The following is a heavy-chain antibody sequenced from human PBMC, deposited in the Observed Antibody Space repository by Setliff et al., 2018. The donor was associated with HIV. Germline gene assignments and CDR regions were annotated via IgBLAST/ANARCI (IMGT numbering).Heavy chain of an antibody. V-gene: IGHV1-3*01. CDR1: GYTFTGYA. D-gene: IGHD6-19*01. CDR2: INVGNGNT. Sequence: SVKVSCKASGYTFTGYAVHWVRQAPGQRLEWMGWINVGNGNTKYSEKFQGRVTISRDTSAGTAYMELSSLRSEDTAVYYCARDGGPGSGWGDYSYYYNMDVWGKGTTVTVSS. CDR3: ARDGGPGSGWGDYSYYYNMDV. J-gene: IGHJ6*03.